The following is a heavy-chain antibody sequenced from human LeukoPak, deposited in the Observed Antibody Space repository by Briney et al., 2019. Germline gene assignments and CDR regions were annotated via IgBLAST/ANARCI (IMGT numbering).Heavy chain of an antibody. V-gene: IGHV3-7*01. CDR1: GFAFSNHW. CDR3: AKGLGYCSGGSCYGVY. J-gene: IGHJ4*02. Sequence: GGSLRLSCTASGFAFSNHWMTWVRQAPGKGLEWVAHIKQDGSATSYVESVKGRFTISRDNAKNSLYLQMNSLRAEDTAVYYCAKGLGYCSGGSCYGVYWGQGTLVTVSS. D-gene: IGHD2-15*01. CDR2: IKQDGSAT.